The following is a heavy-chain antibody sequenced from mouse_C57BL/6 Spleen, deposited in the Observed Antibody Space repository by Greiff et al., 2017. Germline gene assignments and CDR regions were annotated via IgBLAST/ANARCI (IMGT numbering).Heavy chain of an antibody. Sequence: EVQLQQSGPELVKPGASVKISCKASGYSFTGYYMNWVKQSPEKSLEWIGEINPSTGGTTYNQKFKAKATLTVDKSSSTAYMQLKSLTSEDSAVYYCANYLWDYWGQGTTLTVSS. CDR3: ANYLWDY. J-gene: IGHJ2*01. V-gene: IGHV1-42*01. D-gene: IGHD1-1*02. CDR1: GYSFTGYY. CDR2: INPSTGGT.